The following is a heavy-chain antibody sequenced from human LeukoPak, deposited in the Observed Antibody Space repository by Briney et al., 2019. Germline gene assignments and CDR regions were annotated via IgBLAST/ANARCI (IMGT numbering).Heavy chain of an antibody. J-gene: IGHJ4*02. V-gene: IGHV3-48*04. Sequence: GGPLRLSCAASGFTFSSYSMNWVRQAPGKGLEWVSYISSSSTIYYADSVKGRFTISRDNAKNSLYLQMNSLRAEDTAVYYCAKGPYDFWSGYSKGYYFDYWGQGTLVTVSS. CDR1: GFTFSSYS. CDR3: AKGPYDFWSGYSKGYYFDY. D-gene: IGHD3-3*01. CDR2: ISSSSTI.